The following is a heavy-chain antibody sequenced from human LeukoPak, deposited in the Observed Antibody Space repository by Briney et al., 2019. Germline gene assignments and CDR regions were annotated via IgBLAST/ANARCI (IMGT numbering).Heavy chain of an antibody. CDR2: INAGNGNT. D-gene: IGHD6-19*01. Sequence: GASVKVSCKASGYTFTSYAMHWVRQAPGQRLEWMGWINAGNGNTKYSQKFQGRVTMTTDTSTSTAYMELRSLRSDDTAVYYCARQGIAVAGAVSRTIDYWGQGTLVTVSS. CDR1: GYTFTSYA. CDR3: ARQGIAVAGAVSRTIDY. V-gene: IGHV1-3*01. J-gene: IGHJ4*02.